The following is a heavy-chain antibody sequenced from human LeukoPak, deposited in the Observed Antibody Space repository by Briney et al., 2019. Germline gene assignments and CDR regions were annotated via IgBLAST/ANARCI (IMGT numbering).Heavy chain of an antibody. CDR2: IRSKAYGGTT. D-gene: IGHD6-13*01. Sequence: GGSLRLSCTASGFTFGDYVMSWVRQAPGKGLEWVGFIRSKAYGGTTKNAASVKGRFTISRDNSKNTLYLQMNSLRAEDTAVYYCAKDRAHFSSSPYYFDYWGQGTLVTVSS. CDR3: AKDRAHFSSSPYYFDY. V-gene: IGHV3-49*04. J-gene: IGHJ4*02. CDR1: GFTFGDYV.